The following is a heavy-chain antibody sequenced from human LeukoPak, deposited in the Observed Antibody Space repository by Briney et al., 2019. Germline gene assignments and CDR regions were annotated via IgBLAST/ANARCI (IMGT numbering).Heavy chain of an antibody. CDR2: IKQDGSEK. CDR1: GFTFSSYA. D-gene: IGHD4-23*01. J-gene: IGHJ3*02. V-gene: IGHV3-7*01. Sequence: GGSLRLSCAASGFTFSSYAMSWVRQAPGKGLEWVANIKQDGSEKYYVDSVKGRFTISRDNAKNSLYLQMNSLRTEDTAVYYCARAGVRWPDAFDIWGQGTMVTVSS. CDR3: ARAGVRWPDAFDI.